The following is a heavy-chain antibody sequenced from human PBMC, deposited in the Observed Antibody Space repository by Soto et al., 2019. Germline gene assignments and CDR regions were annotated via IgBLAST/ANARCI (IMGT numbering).Heavy chain of an antibody. D-gene: IGHD6-13*01. CDR1: GFTFSNYG. J-gene: IGHJ4*02. V-gene: IGHV3-33*06. CDR3: AKDRTAGGKIFDY. Sequence: PGGSLRLSCAASGFTFSNYGMHRVRQAPGKGLEWVAIIWYDGSNTYYADSVKGRFIISRDNSKNTLSLQMNSLSAEDTAVYYCAKDRTAGGKIFDYWGQGT. CDR2: IWYDGSNT.